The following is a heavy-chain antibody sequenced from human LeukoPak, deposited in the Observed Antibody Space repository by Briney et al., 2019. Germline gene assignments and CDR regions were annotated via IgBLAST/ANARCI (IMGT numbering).Heavy chain of an antibody. D-gene: IGHD6-13*01. V-gene: IGHV4-34*01. CDR3: ARHVAGGIIDY. J-gene: IGHJ4*02. Sequence: SETLSLTCAVYGGSFSGYYWSWIRQPPGKGLEWIGEINHSGSTNYNPSLKSRVTISVDTSKNQFSLKLSSVTAADTAVYYCARHVAGGIIDYWGQGTLVTVSS. CDR2: INHSGST. CDR1: GGSFSGYY.